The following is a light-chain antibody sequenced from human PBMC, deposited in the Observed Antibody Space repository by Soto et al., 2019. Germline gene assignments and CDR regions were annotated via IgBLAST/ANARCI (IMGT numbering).Light chain of an antibody. V-gene: IGLV2-11*01. CDR3: CSYAGSYSFV. J-gene: IGLJ1*01. CDR1: SSDVGSYNY. Sequence: QSALTQPRSVSGSPGQSVTISCTGTSSDVGSYNYVSWYRQHPDKAPKLIIYDVSQRPSGVPDRFSGSKSGNTASLTISGLHAEDEADYCCCSYAGSYSFVFGTGTKLTVL. CDR2: DVS.